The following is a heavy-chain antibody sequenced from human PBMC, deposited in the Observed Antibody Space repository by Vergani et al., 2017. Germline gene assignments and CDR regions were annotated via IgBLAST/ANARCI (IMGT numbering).Heavy chain of an antibody. J-gene: IGHJ6*03. CDR2: INHSGST. V-gene: IGHV4-34*01. Sequence: QVQLQQWGAGLLKPSETLSLTCAVYGGSFSGYYWSWIRQPPGKGLEWIGEINHSGSTNYNPSLKSRVTISVDTSKNQFSLKLSSVTAADTAVYYCARRRSYYYDYMDVWGKGTTVTVSS. CDR1: GGSFSGYY. D-gene: IGHD5-24*01. CDR3: ARRRSYYYDYMDV.